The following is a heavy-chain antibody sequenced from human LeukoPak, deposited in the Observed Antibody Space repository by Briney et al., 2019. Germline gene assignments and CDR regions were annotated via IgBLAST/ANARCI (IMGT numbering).Heavy chain of an antibody. CDR2: INTDGSST. V-gene: IGHV3-74*01. CDR3: ARGIVAGYSSSGY. D-gene: IGHD6-13*01. Sequence: QSGGSLRLSCAASGFTFSSYWMHWVRQAPGKGLVWVSRINTDGSSTSYADSVKGRFTISRDNAKNSLFLQMNSLRAEDTAVYYCARGIVAGYSSSGYWGQGTLVTVSS. CDR1: GFTFSSYW. J-gene: IGHJ4*02.